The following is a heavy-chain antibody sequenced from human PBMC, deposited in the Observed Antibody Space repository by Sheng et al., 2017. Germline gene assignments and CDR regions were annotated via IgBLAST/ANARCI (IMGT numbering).Heavy chain of an antibody. Sequence: QVQLQESGPGLVKPSETLSLTCTVSGYSISSGYYWGWIRQPPGKGLEWIGSIYHSGSTYYNPSLKSRVTISVDTSKNQFSLKLSSVTAADTAVYYCARKYYYDSSGNAYNWFDPWGQGNPGHRLL. D-gene: IGHD3-22*01. CDR3: ARKYYYDSSGNAYNWFDP. CDR2: IYHSGST. CDR1: GYSISSGYY. V-gene: IGHV4-38-2*02. J-gene: IGHJ5*02.